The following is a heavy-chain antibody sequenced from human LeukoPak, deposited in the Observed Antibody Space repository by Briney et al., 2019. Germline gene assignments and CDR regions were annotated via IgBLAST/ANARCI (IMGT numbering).Heavy chain of an antibody. CDR3: NGANANH. D-gene: IGHD4/OR15-4a*01. Sequence: SGGSLRLSCAASGFTFSSYWMHWVRQAPGKGLVWVSGVNTDGRTTIYADSMKGRFTISRDNAKNTLYLQMNSLRAEDTAVYYCNGANANHWGQGTQVTVSS. CDR2: VNTDGRTT. V-gene: IGHV3-74*01. J-gene: IGHJ1*01. CDR1: GFTFSSYW.